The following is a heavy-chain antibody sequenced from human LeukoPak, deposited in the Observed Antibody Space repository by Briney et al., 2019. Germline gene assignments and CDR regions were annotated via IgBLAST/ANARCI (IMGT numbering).Heavy chain of an antibody. CDR2: IYYSGST. CDR3: ARETIFGVVDY. D-gene: IGHD3-3*01. V-gene: IGHV4-31*03. J-gene: IGHJ4*02. Sequence: PSQTLSLTCTVSGGSISSGGYSWSWIRQHPGKGLEWIGYIYYSGSTYYNPSLKSRVTISVDTSKNQFSLKLSSVTAADTAVYYCARETIFGVVDYWGQGTLVTVSS. CDR1: GGSISSGGYS.